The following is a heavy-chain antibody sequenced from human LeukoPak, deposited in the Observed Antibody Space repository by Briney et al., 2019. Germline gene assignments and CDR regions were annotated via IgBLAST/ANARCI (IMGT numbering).Heavy chain of an antibody. CDR1: GFTFRTYW. D-gene: IGHD6-6*01. J-gene: IGHJ4*02. Sequence: GGSLRLSCAASGFTFRTYWMSWVRQVPGKGLEWVANIKHDGSQKFYVDSVKGRFSISRDNAKNSLYLQMNALRAEDTAVYYCARDVRPDYWGQGTLVTVST. CDR2: IKHDGSQK. V-gene: IGHV3-7*04. CDR3: ARDVRPDY.